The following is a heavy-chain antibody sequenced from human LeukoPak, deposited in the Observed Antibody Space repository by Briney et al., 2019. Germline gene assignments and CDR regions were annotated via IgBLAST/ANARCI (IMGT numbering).Heavy chain of an antibody. J-gene: IGHJ4*02. V-gene: IGHV3-30-3*01. D-gene: IGHD1-26*01. CDR3: ARSGSYYVLDY. CDR2: ISYDGSNK. Sequence: GGSLRLSCAASGFTFSSYAMPWVRQAPGKGLEWVAVISYDGSNKYYADSVKGRFTISRDNSKNTLYLQMNSLRAEDTAVYYCARSGSYYVLDYWGQGTLVTVSS. CDR1: GFTFSSYA.